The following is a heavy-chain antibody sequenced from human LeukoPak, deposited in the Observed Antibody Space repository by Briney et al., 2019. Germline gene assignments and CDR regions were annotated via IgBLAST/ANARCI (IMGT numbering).Heavy chain of an antibody. J-gene: IGHJ5*02. CDR1: GFTLSNHW. CDR2: ISGDEIWT. CDR3: ARGSYESTSWFDP. V-gene: IGHV3-74*01. Sequence: GGSLRLSCAASGFTLSNHWMHWVRQAPGKGLVWVSRISGDEIWTSYADSVKGRFTISRDNAKNSLYLQMNSLRAEDTAVYYCARGSYESTSWFDPWGQGTLVTVSS. D-gene: IGHD3-22*01.